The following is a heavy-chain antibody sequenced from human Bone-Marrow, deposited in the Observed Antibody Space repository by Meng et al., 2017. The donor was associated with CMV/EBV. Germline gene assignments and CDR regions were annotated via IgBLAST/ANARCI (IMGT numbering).Heavy chain of an antibody. CDR1: GGSISYYH. D-gene: IGHD6-13*01. V-gene: IGHV4-59*01. CDR3: ARAVAGTGPDY. J-gene: IGHJ4*02. Sequence: SEPLSLTCTVSGGSISYYHWSWIRQPPGKGLELIGYLYNSGSTDYNPSLKSRATISLDTSKNQFSLKPSSVTAADTAVYFCARAVAGTGPDYWGQGTLVTVSS. CDR2: LYNSGST.